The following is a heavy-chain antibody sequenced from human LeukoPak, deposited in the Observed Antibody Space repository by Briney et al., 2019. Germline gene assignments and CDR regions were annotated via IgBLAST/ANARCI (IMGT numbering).Heavy chain of an antibody. CDR2: IYYSGST. CDR3: ARSSIIAAAGPYYFDY. CDR1: GGSISTSNYY. D-gene: IGHD6-13*01. J-gene: IGHJ4*02. Sequence: SETLSLTCTVSGGSISTSNYYWGWIRQPPGTGLEWIGSIYYSGSTYYNPSLKSRVTISMDTSKNQFSLKLSSVTAADTAVYYCARSSIIAAAGPYYFDYWGQGTLVTVSS. V-gene: IGHV4-39*07.